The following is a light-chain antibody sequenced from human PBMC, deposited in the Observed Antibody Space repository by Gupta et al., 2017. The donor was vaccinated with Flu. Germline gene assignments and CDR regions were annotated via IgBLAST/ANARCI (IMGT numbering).Light chain of an antibody. CDR1: QSLLHSDTKTY. CDR2: EAS. CDR3: MQRIQVPWT. V-gene: IGKV2D-29*01. Sequence: DIVMTQTPLSLSVTPGQPASISCRSSQSLLHSDTKTYLYWYLQRPGQPPQLLVYEASNRVSGVPDRFSGRGSGTDFILKISRVEAEDVGVYYCMQRIQVPWTFGQGTKVEIK. J-gene: IGKJ1*01.